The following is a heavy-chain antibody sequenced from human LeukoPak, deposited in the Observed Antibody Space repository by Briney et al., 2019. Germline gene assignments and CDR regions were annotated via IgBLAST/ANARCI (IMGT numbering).Heavy chain of an antibody. V-gene: IGHV1-24*01. CDR2: FDPEKGET. CDR1: GYTLTELA. Sequence: ASVKVSCKVSGYTLTELAMHWVRQAPGKGLEWIGGFDPEKGETIYTQQLQGRLTMTEDTPTDTAYMELSSLTSEDTAVYYCATPLGPLGLIPYYFDYWGQGTLVTVSS. J-gene: IGHJ4*02. D-gene: IGHD2-21*01. CDR3: ATPLGPLGLIPYYFDY.